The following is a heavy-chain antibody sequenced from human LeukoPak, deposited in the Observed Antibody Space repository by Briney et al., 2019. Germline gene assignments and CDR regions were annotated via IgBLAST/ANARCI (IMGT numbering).Heavy chain of an antibody. V-gene: IGHV1-2*06. CDR1: GYTFTDFF. CDR2: INPNSGGT. CDR3: ASGGSYSFSGVDYFDY. Sequence: ASVKVSCKASGYTFTDFFIHWVRQAPGQGLEWMGRINPNSGGTNYAQKFQGRVTMTRDTSISTAYMELSRLRSDDTAVYYCASGGSYSFSGVDYFDYWGQGTLVTVSS. D-gene: IGHD1-26*01. J-gene: IGHJ4*02.